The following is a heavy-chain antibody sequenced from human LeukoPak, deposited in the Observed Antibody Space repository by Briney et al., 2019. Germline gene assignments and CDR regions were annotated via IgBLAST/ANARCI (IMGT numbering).Heavy chain of an antibody. Sequence: SETLSLTCAVYGGSFSGYYWSWIRHPRWKGLEWLGEINHSGSTNYNPSLKSRVTISVDTSKNQFSLKLRSVSAADTAVYYCARGDAAAGPFDYWGQGTLVTVSS. CDR2: INHSGST. J-gene: IGHJ4*02. D-gene: IGHD6-13*01. CDR3: ARGDAAAGPFDY. CDR1: GGSFSGYY. V-gene: IGHV4-34*01.